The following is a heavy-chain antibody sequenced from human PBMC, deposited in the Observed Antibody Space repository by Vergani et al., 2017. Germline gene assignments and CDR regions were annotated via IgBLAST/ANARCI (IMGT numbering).Heavy chain of an antibody. D-gene: IGHD5-12*01. J-gene: IGHJ4*02. CDR1: GFTFSSYW. V-gene: IGHV3-7*01. CDR2: IKQDGSEK. CDR3: ARDPGGRGYDRGDYFDY. Sequence: EVQLVESGGGLVQPGGSLRLSCAASGFTFSSYWMSWVRQAPGKGLEWVANIKQDGSEKYYVDSVKGRFTISRDNAKNSLYLQMNSLRAEDTAVYYCARDPGGRGYDRGDYFDYWGQGTLVTVSS.